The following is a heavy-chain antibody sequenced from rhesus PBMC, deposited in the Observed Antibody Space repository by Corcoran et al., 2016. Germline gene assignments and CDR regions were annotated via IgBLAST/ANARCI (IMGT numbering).Heavy chain of an antibody. D-gene: IGHD7-45*01. CDR2: IYGSSGST. V-gene: IGHV4-76*01. J-gene: IGHJ4*01. Sequence: QVQLQESGPGLVKPSETLSLTCAVSGGSISGGYDWSWIRQPPGKGLEWIGSIYGSSGSTNYKPSLKSRVTISKATSKNQFARNLRSVTAADTAVYFCARHERLTGLDYWGQGVLVTVSS. CDR1: GGSISGGYD. CDR3: ARHERLTGLDY.